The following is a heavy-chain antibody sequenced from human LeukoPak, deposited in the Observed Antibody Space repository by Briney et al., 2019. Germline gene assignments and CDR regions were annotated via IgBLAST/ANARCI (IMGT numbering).Heavy chain of an antibody. V-gene: IGHV3-64*01. Sequence: PGGSLRLSCAASGFTFSSYAMHWVRQAPGKGLEYVSAISSNGGSTYYANSVKGRFTISRDNSENTLYLQMGSLRAEDTAVYYCARRDYYGSGSLDYWGQGTLVTVSS. CDR2: ISSNGGST. CDR1: GFTFSSYA. J-gene: IGHJ4*02. D-gene: IGHD3-10*01. CDR3: ARRDYYGSGSLDY.